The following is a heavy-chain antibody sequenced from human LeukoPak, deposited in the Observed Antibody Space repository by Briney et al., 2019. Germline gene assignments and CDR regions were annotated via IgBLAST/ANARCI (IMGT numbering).Heavy chain of an antibody. V-gene: IGHV3-30*04. Sequence: PGGSLRLSCAASGFTFSSYAMHWVRQAPGKGLEWVAVISYDGSNKYYADSVKGRFTISRDNSKNTLYLQMNSLRAEDTAVYYCARSGYYDSSGYHIDYWGQGTLVTVSS. J-gene: IGHJ4*02. CDR3: ARSGYYDSSGYHIDY. CDR1: GFTFSSYA. CDR2: ISYDGSNK. D-gene: IGHD3-22*01.